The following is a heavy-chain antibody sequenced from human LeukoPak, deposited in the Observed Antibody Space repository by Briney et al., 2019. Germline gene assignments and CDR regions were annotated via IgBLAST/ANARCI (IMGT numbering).Heavy chain of an antibody. CDR2: ISYDGSNK. J-gene: IGHJ4*02. D-gene: IGHD5-12*01. CDR3: ARGGARYETHPRGY. CDR1: GFTFSSYA. V-gene: IGHV3-30-3*01. Sequence: QPGGSLRLSCAASGFTFSSYAMHWVRQAPGKGLEWVAVISYDGSNKYYADSVKGRFTISRDNSKNTLYLQMNSLRAEDTAVYYCARGGARYETHPRGYWGQGTLVTVSS.